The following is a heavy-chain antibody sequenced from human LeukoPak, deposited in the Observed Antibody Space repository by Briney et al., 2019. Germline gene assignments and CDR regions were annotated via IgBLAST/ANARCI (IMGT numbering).Heavy chain of an antibody. V-gene: IGHV4-30-4*08. CDR2: IYYSGIT. CDR3: ARDGTQRGYSYAFDI. D-gene: IGHD5-18*01. Sequence: SETLSLXCTVSGGSNSSGDYYWSWIRQPPGKGPEWIGYIYYSGITYYNPSLKSRVTISVDTSKNQFSLKLSSVTAADTAVYYCARDGTQRGYSYAFDIWGQGTMVTVSS. CDR1: GGSNSSGDYY. J-gene: IGHJ3*02.